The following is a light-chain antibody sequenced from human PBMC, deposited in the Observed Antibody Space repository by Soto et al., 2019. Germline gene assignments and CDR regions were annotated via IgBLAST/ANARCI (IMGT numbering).Light chain of an antibody. CDR1: QSVSSSY. V-gene: IGKV3-20*01. J-gene: IGKJ5*01. CDR2: GAS. Sequence: EIVLTQSPGTLSLSPGERATLSCRASQSVSSSYLAWYQQKPGQAPRLLIYGASSRATGIPDRFSGSGSGTDFSLTISILEPEVFAVYYCQQYGRSPWITFVQGARLEIK. CDR3: QQYGRSPWIT.